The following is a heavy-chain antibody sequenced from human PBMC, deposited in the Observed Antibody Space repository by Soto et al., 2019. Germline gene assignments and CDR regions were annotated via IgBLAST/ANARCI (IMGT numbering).Heavy chain of an antibody. J-gene: IGHJ5*02. D-gene: IGHD3-10*01. Sequence: PSETLSLTCTVSGGSISSYYWSWIRQPPGKGLEWIGYIYYSGSTNYNPSLKSRVTISVDTSKNQFSLKLSSVTAADTAVYYCARDSPGVRRWFDPWGQGTLVTAPQ. CDR2: IYYSGST. CDR1: GGSISSYY. CDR3: ARDSPGVRRWFDP. V-gene: IGHV4-59*01.